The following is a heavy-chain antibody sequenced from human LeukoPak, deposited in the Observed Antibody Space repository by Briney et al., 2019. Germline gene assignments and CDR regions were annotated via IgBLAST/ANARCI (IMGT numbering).Heavy chain of an antibody. Sequence: SETLSLTCTVSGGSISSSSYYWGWIRQPPGKGLEWIGSIYYSGSTYYNPSLKSRVTISVDTSKNQFSLKLSSVTAADTAVYYCARGRLFDYWGQGTLVTVSS. V-gene: IGHV4-39*07. J-gene: IGHJ4*02. CDR3: ARGRLFDY. CDR1: GGSISSSSYY. CDR2: IYYSGST.